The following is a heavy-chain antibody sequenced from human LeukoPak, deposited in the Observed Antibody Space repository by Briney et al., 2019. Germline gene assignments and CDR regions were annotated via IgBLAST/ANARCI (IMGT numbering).Heavy chain of an antibody. V-gene: IGHV3-7*03. CDR1: GFIFSGSW. CDR2: IKKDGSEK. J-gene: IGHJ4*02. CDR3: TTDTWYSAGH. D-gene: IGHD2-15*01. Sequence: GGSLRLSCTASGFIFSGSWMAWIRQAPGKELEWVAIIKKDGSEKYYVDSMKGRFTISRDNAKNSLFLQMNSLRAEDTAIYYCTTDTWYSAGHWGQGTLVTVSS.